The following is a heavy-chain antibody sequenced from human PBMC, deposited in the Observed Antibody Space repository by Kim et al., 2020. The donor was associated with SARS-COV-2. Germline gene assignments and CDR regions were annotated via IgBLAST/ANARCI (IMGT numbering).Heavy chain of an antibody. D-gene: IGHD3-10*01. V-gene: IGHV4-34*01. Sequence: YLKSRVTISVDTSKNQFSLKLSSVTAADTAVYYCARVTVRGVFRHNWFDPWGQGTLVTVSS. CDR3: ARVTVRGVFRHNWFDP. J-gene: IGHJ5*02.